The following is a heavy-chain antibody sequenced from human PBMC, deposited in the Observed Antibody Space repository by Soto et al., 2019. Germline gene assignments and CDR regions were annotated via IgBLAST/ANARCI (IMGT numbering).Heavy chain of an antibody. D-gene: IGHD4-4*01. V-gene: IGHV4-39*01. Sequence: QLLESGPGLVKPSETLSLTCTVSGGSISSSSYYWGWIRQPPGKGLEWIGSIYYSGSTYYNPSLKSRVTISVDTSKNQFSLKLSSVTAADTAVYYCARHLPYSNYENYYYYGMDVWGQGTTVTVSS. J-gene: IGHJ6*02. CDR1: GGSISSSSYY. CDR2: IYYSGST. CDR3: ARHLPYSNYENYYYYGMDV.